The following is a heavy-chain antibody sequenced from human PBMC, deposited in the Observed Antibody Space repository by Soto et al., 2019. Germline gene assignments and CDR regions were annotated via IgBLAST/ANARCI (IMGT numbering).Heavy chain of an antibody. Sequence: QVQLVESGGGVVQPGRSLRLSCAASGFTFSSYAMHWVRQAPGKGLEWVAVISYDGSNKYYADSVKGRFTISRDNSKNTLYLQMNSRRAEDTAVYYCARDIVLMVYVAGSPTYYYYGMDVWGQGTTVTVSS. CDR3: ARDIVLMVYVAGSPTYYYYGMDV. CDR2: ISYDGSNK. V-gene: IGHV3-30-3*01. CDR1: GFTFSSYA. D-gene: IGHD2-8*01. J-gene: IGHJ6*02.